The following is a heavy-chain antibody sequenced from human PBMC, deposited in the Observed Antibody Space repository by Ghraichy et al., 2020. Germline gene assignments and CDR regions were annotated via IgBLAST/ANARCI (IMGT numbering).Heavy chain of an antibody. J-gene: IGHJ4*02. CDR1: GFTFGDYA. V-gene: IGHV3-49*03. CDR2: IRSQTDGGTT. CDR3: TRDRPIDY. Sequence: GGSLRLSCTASGFTFGDYAMAWFRQAPGKGLEWVGFIRSQTDGGTTAHAASVKGRFTISRDDSKNIAYLQMNSLETKDTAVYYCTRDRPIDYWGQGTLVTVSS.